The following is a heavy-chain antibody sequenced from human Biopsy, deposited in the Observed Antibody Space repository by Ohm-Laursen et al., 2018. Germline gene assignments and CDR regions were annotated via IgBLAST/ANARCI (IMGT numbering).Heavy chain of an antibody. CDR1: GFTFSSSW. J-gene: IGHJ4*02. CDR2: ISGGSGII. Sequence: GSLRLSCAASGFTFSSSWMTWVRQAPGKGLEWVSYISGGSGIIYYAGSVKGRFTISRDNAQNSLFLQMNSLRAADTAVYYCARSNGYGDYRFDDWGQGTLVTVAS. CDR3: ARSNGYGDYRFDD. V-gene: IGHV3-48*04. D-gene: IGHD4-11*01.